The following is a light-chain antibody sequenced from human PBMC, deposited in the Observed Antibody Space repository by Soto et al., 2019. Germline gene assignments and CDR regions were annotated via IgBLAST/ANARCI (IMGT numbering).Light chain of an antibody. J-gene: IGLJ1*01. V-gene: IGLV1-40*01. Sequence: QSVLTQPPSVSGAPGQRVTISCTGSFSNIGAGYDVHWYQQLPGTAPKLLINVKNSRPSGAPDRFSDSKSGTSASLAISGLQADDEADYYCQSYDNSLSAYVFGAGTKVTVL. CDR1: FSNIGAGYD. CDR3: QSYDNSLSAYV. CDR2: VKN.